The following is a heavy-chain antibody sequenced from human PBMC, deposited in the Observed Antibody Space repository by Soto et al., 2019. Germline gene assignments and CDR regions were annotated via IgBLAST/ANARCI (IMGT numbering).Heavy chain of an antibody. V-gene: IGHV3-30*18. CDR2: ISYDGSNK. Sequence: QVQLVESGGGVVQPGRSLRLSCAASGFTFSSYGMHWVRQAPGKGLEWVAVISYDGSNKYYADSVKGRFTISRDNSNDPLYLQLTSRRAEDTAGYYCAKGCFPIWFGDLPRLSYGMDVWGQGTTVTVSS. CDR3: AKGCFPIWFGDLPRLSYGMDV. CDR1: GFTFSSYG. D-gene: IGHD3-10*01. J-gene: IGHJ6*02.